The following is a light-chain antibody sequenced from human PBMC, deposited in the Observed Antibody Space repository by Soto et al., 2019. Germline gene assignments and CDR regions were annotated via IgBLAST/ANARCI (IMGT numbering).Light chain of an antibody. CDR1: SSDVGGYNY. V-gene: IGLV2-8*01. Sequence: QSALTQPPSASGSPGQSVAISCTGTSSDVGGYNYVSWYRQHLGKAPKLMIYEVNKRPSGVPDRFSGSKSGNTASLTVSGLQAEDEADYYCSSYAGSSNVFGTGTKLTVL. CDR2: EVN. CDR3: SSYAGSSNV. J-gene: IGLJ1*01.